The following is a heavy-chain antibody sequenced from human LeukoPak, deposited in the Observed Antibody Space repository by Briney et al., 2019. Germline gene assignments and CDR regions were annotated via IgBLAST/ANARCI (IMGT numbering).Heavy chain of an antibody. J-gene: IGHJ5*02. V-gene: IGHV4-4*07. D-gene: IGHD3-22*01. Sequence: SETLSLTCTVSGGSISSYYWSWIRQPAGKGLEWIGRIYISGSTNYNPSLKSRVTMSVDTSKNQFSLRLSSVIAADTAVYYCASYDSSGYNWFDPWGQGTLVTVSS. CDR2: IYISGST. CDR3: ASYDSSGYNWFDP. CDR1: GGSISSYY.